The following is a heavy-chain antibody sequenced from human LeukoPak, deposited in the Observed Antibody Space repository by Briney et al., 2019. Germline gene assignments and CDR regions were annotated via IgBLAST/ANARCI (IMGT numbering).Heavy chain of an antibody. Sequence: GSSVKVACKASGGTFSSYAISWVRQAPGQGLEWMGRIIPIFGIANYAQKLQGRVTITADKSTSTAYMELSSLRSEDTAVYYCARDHFPHVYYYDSSGYLAGMDVWGQGTTITVSS. CDR1: GGTFSSYA. D-gene: IGHD3-22*01. CDR2: IIPIFGIA. CDR3: ARDHFPHVYYYDSSGYLAGMDV. V-gene: IGHV1-69*04. J-gene: IGHJ6*02.